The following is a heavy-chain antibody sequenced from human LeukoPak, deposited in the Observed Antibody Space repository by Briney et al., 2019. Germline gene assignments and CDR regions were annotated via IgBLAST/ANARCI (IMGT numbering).Heavy chain of an antibody. V-gene: IGHV4-39*01. CDR2: IYYSGST. CDR3: ARHVSRYDFWSGIVGDAFDI. J-gene: IGHJ3*02. Sequence: NSSETLSLTCTVSGGSISSSSYYWGWIRQPPGKGLEWIGSIYYSGSTYYNPSLKSRVTISVDTSKNQFSLKLSSVTAADTAVYYCARHVSRYDFWSGIVGDAFDIWGQGTMVTVSS. CDR1: GGSISSSSYY. D-gene: IGHD3-3*01.